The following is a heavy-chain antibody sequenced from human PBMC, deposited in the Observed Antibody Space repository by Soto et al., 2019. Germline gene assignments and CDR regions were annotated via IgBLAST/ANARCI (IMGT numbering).Heavy chain of an antibody. CDR1: GYSFTSYW. V-gene: IGHV5-51*01. J-gene: IGHJ6*02. CDR3: AGGGVRGVITRTRDYYGMDV. Sequence: EVQLVQSGAEVKKPGESLKISCNGSGYSFTSYWIGWVRQMPGKGLEWMGSIYPGDYDTRYSPSVQGQVTISADKSISTDYLQWGGLKASDTAMYYCAGGGVRGVITRTRDYYGMDVWGQGTTVTVSS. CDR2: IYPGDYDT. D-gene: IGHD3-10*01.